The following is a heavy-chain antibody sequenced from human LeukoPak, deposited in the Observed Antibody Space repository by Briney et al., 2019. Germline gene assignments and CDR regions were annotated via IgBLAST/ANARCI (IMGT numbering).Heavy chain of an antibody. Sequence: PGGSLRLSCSASGXTFSSYAMHWVRQAPGKGLEYVSAISNNGGRTYYADSVKGRFIISRDNSKNTLYLQMSSLGPEDTAVYYCVKDGRIQLWPPYYFDYWGQGTLVTVSS. CDR3: VKDGRIQLWPPYYFDY. CDR2: ISNNGGRT. D-gene: IGHD5-18*01. V-gene: IGHV3-64D*06. CDR1: GXTFSSYA. J-gene: IGHJ4*02.